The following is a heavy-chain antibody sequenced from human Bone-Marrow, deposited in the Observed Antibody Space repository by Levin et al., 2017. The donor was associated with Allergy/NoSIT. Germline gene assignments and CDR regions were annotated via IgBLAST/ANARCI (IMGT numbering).Heavy chain of an antibody. D-gene: IGHD2-15*01. V-gene: IGHV3-74*03. CDR3: ARVVLGFCRGGTCYYYYGMDV. CDR1: GFNFSNYW. CDR2: INSDGSRT. Sequence: LSLTCAASGFNFSNYWMHWVRQASEKGLVWVSRINSDGSRTTYADSVKGRFTISRDNAKNTLYLQMNSLRAEDTAVYYCARVVLGFCRGGTCYYYYGMDVWGQGTTVTVSS. J-gene: IGHJ6*02.